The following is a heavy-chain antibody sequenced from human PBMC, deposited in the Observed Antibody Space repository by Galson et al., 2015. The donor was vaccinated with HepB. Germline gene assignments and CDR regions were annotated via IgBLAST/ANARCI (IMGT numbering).Heavy chain of an antibody. CDR2: ISSSSSTI. D-gene: IGHD2-2*01. V-gene: IGHV3-48*02. CDR3: ARDAGYQLLWYFDY. CDR1: GFTFSDYS. J-gene: IGHJ4*02. Sequence: LRLSCATSGFTFSDYSMNWVRQAPGKGLEWISYISSSSSTIYYADSVKGRFTVSRDNAKDSLYLQMSSLRDEDTAVYYCARDAGYQLLWYFDYWGRGTLVTVSS.